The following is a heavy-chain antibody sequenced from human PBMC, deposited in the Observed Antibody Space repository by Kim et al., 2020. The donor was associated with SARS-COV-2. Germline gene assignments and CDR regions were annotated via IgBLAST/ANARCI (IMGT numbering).Heavy chain of an antibody. CDR3: ARDRYTYYYDSSGTAFDI. J-gene: IGHJ3*02. D-gene: IGHD3-22*01. V-gene: IGHV4-61*01. CDR2: IYYSGST. CDR1: GGSVSSGSYY. Sequence: SETLSLTCTVSGGSVSSGSYYWSWIRQPPGKGLEWIGYIYYSGSTNYNPSLKSRVTISVDTSKNQFSLKLSSVTAADTAVYYCARDRYTYYYDSSGTAFDIWGQGTMVTVSS.